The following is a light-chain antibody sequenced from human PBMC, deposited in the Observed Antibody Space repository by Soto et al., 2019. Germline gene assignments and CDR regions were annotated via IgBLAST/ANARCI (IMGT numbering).Light chain of an antibody. CDR1: SSDVGGYNS. CDR2: DVL. J-gene: IGLJ1*01. Sequence: QSALTQPASVSGSPGESITISCTGTSSDVGGYNSVSWYQHHPGKAPKLILNDVLDRPSGVSYRFSGSKSGNTASLTISGFQAADEADYFCSYFTSSMTTVFGSGTKLTVL. V-gene: IGLV2-14*03. CDR3: SYFTSSMTTV.